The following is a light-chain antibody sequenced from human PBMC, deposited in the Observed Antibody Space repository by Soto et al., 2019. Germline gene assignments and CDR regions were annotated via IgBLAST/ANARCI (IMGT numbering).Light chain of an antibody. CDR2: GAS. J-gene: IGKJ3*01. Sequence: EIVLTQSPGTLSLSPGERATLSCRASQSVSGSFLAWYQQKPGQAPRLLIYGASSRATGIADRFSGSGSGTDFTLTISRLEPEDFAVYYCQQYGSSPPGTFGPGTKVNIK. CDR1: QSVSGSF. V-gene: IGKV3-20*01. CDR3: QQYGSSPPGT.